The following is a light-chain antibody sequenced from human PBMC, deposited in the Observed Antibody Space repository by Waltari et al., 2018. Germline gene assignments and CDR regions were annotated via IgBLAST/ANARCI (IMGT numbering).Light chain of an antibody. V-gene: IGLV1-36*01. CDR2: FDD. CDR1: PSNIGSNA. CDR3: AAWDDSLKGVV. J-gene: IGLJ2*01. Sequence: QSVLTQPPSVSEAPRQRVAISVSGSPSNIGSNAVNWDQQLPAKAPKLLIYFDDLLSSGVPDRFSGSKSGTSASLAISGLQSEDEADYYCAAWDDSLKGVVFGGGTKLTVL.